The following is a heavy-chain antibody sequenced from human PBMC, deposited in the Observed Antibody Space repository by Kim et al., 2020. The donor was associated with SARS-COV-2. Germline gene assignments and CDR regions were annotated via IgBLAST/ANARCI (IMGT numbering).Heavy chain of an antibody. CDR1: GGSISSSSYY. Sequence: SETLSLTCTVSGGSISSSSYYWGWIRQPPGKGLEWIGSIYYSGSTYYNPSLKSRVTISVDTSKNQFSLKLSSVTAADTAVYYCARSDFWSGYPNYYFDYWGQETLVTVSS. CDR2: IYYSGST. V-gene: IGHV4-39*01. J-gene: IGHJ4*02. D-gene: IGHD3-3*01. CDR3: ARSDFWSGYPNYYFDY.